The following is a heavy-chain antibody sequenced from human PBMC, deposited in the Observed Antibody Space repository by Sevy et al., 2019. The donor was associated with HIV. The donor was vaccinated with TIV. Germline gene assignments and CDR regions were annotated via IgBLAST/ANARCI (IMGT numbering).Heavy chain of an antibody. V-gene: IGHV1-46*01. Sequence: ASVKVSCKASGDTFTNNYIHWVRQAPGQGLEWMGMVDPSAGNTTYAQKFQGRVTMTRDTSTSILYMDLSSLRSEDTAVYYCVRADPDQHFDSCGHGTTVTVSS. J-gene: IGHJ4*03. CDR1: GDTFTNNY. CDR2: VDPSAGNT. CDR3: VRADPDQHFDS.